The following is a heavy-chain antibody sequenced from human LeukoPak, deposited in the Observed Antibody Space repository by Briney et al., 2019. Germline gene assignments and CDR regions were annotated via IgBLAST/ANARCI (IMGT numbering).Heavy chain of an antibody. V-gene: IGHV3-30-3*01. CDR2: ISYDGSNK. J-gene: IGHJ4*02. CDR1: GFTFSSYA. CDR3: ARGEPAGTLYY. Sequence: PGGSLRLSCAASGFTFSSYAMHWVRQAPGKGLEWVAVISYDGSNKYYADSVKGRFTISRDNSKNTLYLQMNSLRAEDTAAYYCARGEPAGTLYYWGQGTLVTVSS. D-gene: IGHD6-13*01.